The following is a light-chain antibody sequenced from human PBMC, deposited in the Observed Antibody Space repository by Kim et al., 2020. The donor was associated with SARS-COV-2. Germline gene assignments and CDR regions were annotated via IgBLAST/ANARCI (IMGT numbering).Light chain of an antibody. CDR2: GGA. J-gene: IGKJ4*01. CDR1: QSVSSSY. V-gene: IGKV3-20*01. Sequence: EIVLTQSPGTLSLSPGETATLSCRASQSVSSSYIAWYQHRPGQAPRLLIYGGASRATGIPDRFSGSESGTEFTLTINRLEPEDFAVYYCQQYGSPPLTFGGGTKVDIK. CDR3: QQYGSPPLT.